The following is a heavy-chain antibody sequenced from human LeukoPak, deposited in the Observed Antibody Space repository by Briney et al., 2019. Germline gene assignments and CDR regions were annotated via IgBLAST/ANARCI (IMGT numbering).Heavy chain of an antibody. J-gene: IGHJ4*02. V-gene: IGHV4-4*07. CDR3: ARAGYTISSYRFDY. D-gene: IGHD3-16*02. Sequence: SETLSLNCSVSGGSISSYWWSWIRQPAGKGLEFIGRIYTTGRTNYNPSLKSRVSMSVDTSKNEFSLELRSVTAADTAVYFCARAGYTISSYRFDYWGQGALVTVSS. CDR1: GGSISSYW. CDR2: IYTTGRT.